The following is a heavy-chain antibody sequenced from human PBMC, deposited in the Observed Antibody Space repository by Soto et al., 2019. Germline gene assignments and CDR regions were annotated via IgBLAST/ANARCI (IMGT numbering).Heavy chain of an antibody. V-gene: IGHV3-7*01. CDR1: GFTFSDSW. CDR2: IKPDESEK. D-gene: IGHD4-4*01. Sequence: EVQLVESGGGLVQPGGSLRLSCTASGFTFSDSWMTWVRQAPVKGLEWVDRIKPDESEKKYADSVKGRFSISRDNAKNSMYLQMDSLRGEDTAVYYCVRGGSNYASWGQGTLVTVSS. J-gene: IGHJ5*02. CDR3: VRGGSNYAS.